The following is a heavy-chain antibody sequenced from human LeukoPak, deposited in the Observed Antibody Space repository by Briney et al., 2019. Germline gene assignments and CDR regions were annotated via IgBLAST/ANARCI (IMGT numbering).Heavy chain of an antibody. CDR2: ISGSGGST. V-gene: IGHV3-23*01. D-gene: IGHD6-13*01. J-gene: IGHJ6*03. CDR3: ACPGIAAAGPQYYYMDV. CDR1: GFTFSSYA. Sequence: PGGSLRLSCAASGFTFSSYAMSWVRQAPGKGLEWVSAISGSGGSTYYADSVKGRFTISRDNSKNTLYLQMNSLRAEDTAVYYCACPGIAAAGPQYYYMDVWGKGTTVTVSS.